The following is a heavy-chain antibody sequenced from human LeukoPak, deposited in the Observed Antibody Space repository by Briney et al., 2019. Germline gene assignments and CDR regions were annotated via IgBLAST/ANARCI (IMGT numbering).Heavy chain of an antibody. CDR2: ISSSSSYI. CDR1: GFTFSSYS. D-gene: IGHD3-16*01. J-gene: IGHJ4*02. Sequence: NPGGSLRLSCAASGFTFSSYSMNWVRQAPGKGLEWVSSISSSSSYIYYADSVKGRFTISRDNAKNSLYLQMNSLRAEDTAVYYCARAPYVYSGHHDYWGQGTLVTVSS. CDR3: ARAPYVYSGHHDY. V-gene: IGHV3-21*01.